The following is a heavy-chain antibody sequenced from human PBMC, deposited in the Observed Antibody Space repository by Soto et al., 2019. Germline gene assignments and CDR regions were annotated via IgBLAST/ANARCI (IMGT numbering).Heavy chain of an antibody. CDR1: GYTFTSYG. J-gene: IGHJ4*02. Sequence: QVQLVQSGAEVKKPGASVKVSCKASGYTFTSYGISWVRQAPGQGLEWMGWISAYNGNTNYAQKLQGRVTMTTDTSTGTDDMDLRSLRSEDKAVYYCARTDYPVAYWAQGPLVTVSS. D-gene: IGHD3-16*01. CDR3: ARTDYPVAY. CDR2: ISAYNGNT. V-gene: IGHV1-18*01.